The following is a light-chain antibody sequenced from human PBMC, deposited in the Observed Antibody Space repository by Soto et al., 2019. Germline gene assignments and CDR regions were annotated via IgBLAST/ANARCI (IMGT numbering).Light chain of an antibody. CDR3: NSYTSTSSWV. CDR2: EVS. Sequence: QSALRQPASVAGSPGQSITISCTGTRSDVGGYNYVSWYQQHPGKAPKLMIYEVSNRPSGVSNRFSGSKSGNTASLTISGLQAEDEADYYCNSYTSTSSWVFGGGTKLTVL. CDR1: RSDVGGYNY. V-gene: IGLV2-14*01. J-gene: IGLJ3*02.